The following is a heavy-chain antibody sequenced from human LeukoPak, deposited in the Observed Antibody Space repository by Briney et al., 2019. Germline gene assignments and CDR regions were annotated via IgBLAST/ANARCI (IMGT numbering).Heavy chain of an antibody. J-gene: IGHJ4*02. V-gene: IGHV4-59*01. D-gene: IGHD3-22*01. CDR2: IYYSGST. CDR3: ARQQSGYYSYYFDF. CDR1: GVTISSYY. Sequence: PSETLSLTCTVSGVTISSYYWSWIRQPPGKGLEWIGYIYYSGSTNYNPFLKSRVTISGDTSKNQFSLKLSSVTAADTAVYYCARQQSGYYSYYFDFWGQGTLVTVSS.